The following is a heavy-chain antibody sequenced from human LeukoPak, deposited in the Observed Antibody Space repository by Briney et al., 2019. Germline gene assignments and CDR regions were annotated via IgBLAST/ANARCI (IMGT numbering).Heavy chain of an antibody. CDR3: ARVGTVANPYFDY. J-gene: IGHJ4*02. CDR2: IIPIFGTA. Sequence: SVEVSCKASGGTFSSYAISWVRQAPGQGLEWLGGIIPIFGTANYAQKFQGRVTITADESTSTAYMELSSLRSEDTAVYYCARVGTVANPYFDYWGQGTLVTVSS. D-gene: IGHD4-23*01. V-gene: IGHV1-69*13. CDR1: GGTFSSYA.